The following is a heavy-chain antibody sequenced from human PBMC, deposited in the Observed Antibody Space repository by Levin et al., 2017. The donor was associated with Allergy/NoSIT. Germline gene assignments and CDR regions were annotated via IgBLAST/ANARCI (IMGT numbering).Heavy chain of an antibody. J-gene: IGHJ3*02. CDR1: GASFSSDPSA. Sequence: NTSETLSLTCVISGASFSSDPSAWTWIMQSPSRGLEWLGRTYYRSKWYYDYATSVKSRIIINPDTSKNQFSLHLSAVTPEDTGVYYCARDPDSPDAFDIWGQGTVVTVSS. D-gene: IGHD1-14*01. CDR2: TYYRSKWYY. CDR3: ARDPDSPDAFDI. V-gene: IGHV6-1*01.